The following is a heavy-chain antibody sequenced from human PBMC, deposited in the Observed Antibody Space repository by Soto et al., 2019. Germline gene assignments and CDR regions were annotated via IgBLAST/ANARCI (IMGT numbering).Heavy chain of an antibody. CDR3: ARDGLTQSSGWYRVVDT. CDR1: GGSISSSNC. V-gene: IGHV4-4*02. CDR2: IYHSGST. J-gene: IGHJ5*02. Sequence: ASDTLSLTCDVSGGSISSSNCLSFGLKPPGEGLEWIGEIYHSGSTNYNPSLKSRVTISVDKSKNQFSLKLSSVTAADTAVYYCARDGLTQSSGWYRVVDTWGQGTLVTVSS. D-gene: IGHD6-19*01.